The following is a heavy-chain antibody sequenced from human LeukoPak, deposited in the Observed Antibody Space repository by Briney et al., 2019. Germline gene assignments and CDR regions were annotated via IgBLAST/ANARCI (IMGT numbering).Heavy chain of an antibody. CDR1: GDNFASYR. V-gene: IGHV5-51*01. CDR3: ARLSSGYYFAPFFG. J-gene: IGHJ4*02. CDR2: IYPGDSET. Sequence: GESLKISCKVSGDNFASYRIGWVRQLPGKGLEWMGFIYPGDSETKNSPSFQGQVTISADKSISTAYLQWSSLKASDTAMYYCARLSSGYYFAPFFGWGQGTLVTVSS. D-gene: IGHD3-22*01.